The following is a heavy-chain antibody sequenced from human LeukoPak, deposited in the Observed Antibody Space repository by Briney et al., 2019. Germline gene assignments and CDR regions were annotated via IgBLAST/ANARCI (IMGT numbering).Heavy chain of an antibody. CDR3: ARGAMAFYYYYGMDV. D-gene: IGHD5-18*01. CDR2: IYYSGST. V-gene: IGHV4-59*01. J-gene: IGHJ6*02. Sequence: SETLSLTCTVSGGSISSYYWSWIRQPPGKGLEWIGYIYYSGSTNYNPSLKSRVTISVDTSKNQFSLKLSSVTAADTAVYYCARGAMAFYYYYGMDVWGQGTLVTVSS. CDR1: GGSISSYY.